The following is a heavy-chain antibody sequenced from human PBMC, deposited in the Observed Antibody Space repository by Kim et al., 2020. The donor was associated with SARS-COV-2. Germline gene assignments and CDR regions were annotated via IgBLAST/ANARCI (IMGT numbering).Heavy chain of an antibody. CDR1: GGSISSSSYY. CDR3: ARRGFRSSIFDP. D-gene: IGHD6-6*01. J-gene: IGHJ5*02. V-gene: IGHV4-39*01. Sequence: SETLSLTCTVSGGSISSSSYYWGWIRQPPGKGLEWIGSIYYSGSTYYNPSLKSRVTISVDTSKNQFSLKLSSVTAADTAVYYCARRGFRSSIFDPWGQGTLVTVSS. CDR2: IYYSGST.